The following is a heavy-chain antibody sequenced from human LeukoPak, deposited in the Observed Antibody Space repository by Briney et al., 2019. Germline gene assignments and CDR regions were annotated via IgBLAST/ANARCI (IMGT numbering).Heavy chain of an antibody. D-gene: IGHD1-26*01. CDR1: GFTVSGTY. Sequence: GGSLRLSCAASGFTVSGTYMSWVRQAPGKGLEWVSVIYSGAGTYYADSVKGRFTISRDNSKNTLHLQMTSLRAEDTAVYYCARVGSGNYYKYFEHWGQGTLVTVSS. V-gene: IGHV3-53*01. CDR2: IYSGAGT. J-gene: IGHJ4*02. CDR3: ARVGSGNYYKYFEH.